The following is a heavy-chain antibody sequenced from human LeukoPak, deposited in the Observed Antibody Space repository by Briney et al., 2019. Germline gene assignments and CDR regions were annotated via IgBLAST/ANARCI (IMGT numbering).Heavy chain of an antibody. D-gene: IGHD3-10*01. CDR2: IRYDGSNQ. Sequence: GGSLRLSCAASGFTFSSYAMHWVRQAPGKGLEWVAFIRYDGSNQYYADSVKGRFTFSRDNSKNTLYLQMNSLRAEDTAIYYCAKDADDYYGSGSCFDYWGQGTLVTVSS. CDR3: AKDADDYYGSGSCFDY. J-gene: IGHJ4*02. CDR1: GFTFSSYA. V-gene: IGHV3-30*02.